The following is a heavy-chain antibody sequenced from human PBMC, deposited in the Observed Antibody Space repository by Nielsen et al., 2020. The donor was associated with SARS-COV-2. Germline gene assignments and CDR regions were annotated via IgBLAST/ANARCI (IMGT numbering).Heavy chain of an antibody. Sequence: ASVKVSCKASGYTFTGYYMHWVRQAPGQGLEWMGRINPNSGGTNYAQKFQGRVTMTRDTSTSTVYMELSSLRSEDTAVYYCARGMTVRYYGSGSYFMGWFDPWGQGTLVTVSS. CDR1: GYTFTGYY. CDR3: ARGMTVRYYGSGSYFMGWFDP. V-gene: IGHV1-2*06. J-gene: IGHJ5*02. CDR2: INPNSGGT. D-gene: IGHD3-10*01.